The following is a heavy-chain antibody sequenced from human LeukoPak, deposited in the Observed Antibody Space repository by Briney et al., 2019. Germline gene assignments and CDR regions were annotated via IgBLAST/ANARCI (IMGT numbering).Heavy chain of an antibody. V-gene: IGHV3-30*02. CDR1: GFTFSDYY. Sequence: PGGSLRLSCAASGFTFSDYYMSWIRQAPGKGLEGVAFIRYDGSNKYYADSVKGRFTISRDNSKNTLYLQMNNLRAEDTAVYYCAKDLPSRLYYDFWSGLDYWGQGTLVTVSS. CDR2: IRYDGSNK. D-gene: IGHD3-3*01. J-gene: IGHJ4*02. CDR3: AKDLPSRLYYDFWSGLDY.